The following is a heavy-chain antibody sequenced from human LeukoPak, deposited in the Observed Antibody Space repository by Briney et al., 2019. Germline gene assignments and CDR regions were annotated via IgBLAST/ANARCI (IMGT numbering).Heavy chain of an antibody. CDR1: GFTFSSYG. Sequence: GGSLRLSCAASGFTFSSYGMHWVRQAPGKGLEWVAFIRYDGSNKYYADSVKGRFTIPRDNSKNTLYLQMNSLRAEDTAVYYCAKFAGGVLNYYDSSGYPRSHTKFDHWGQGTLVTVSS. CDR3: AKFAGGVLNYYDSSGYPRSHTKFDH. J-gene: IGHJ4*02. CDR2: IRYDGSNK. V-gene: IGHV3-30*02. D-gene: IGHD3-22*01.